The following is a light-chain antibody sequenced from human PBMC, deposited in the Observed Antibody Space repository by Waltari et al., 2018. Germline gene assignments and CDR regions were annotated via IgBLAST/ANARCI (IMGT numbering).Light chain of an antibody. CDR3: QQYDNWPSCS. Sequence: IVMTQSPATLSVSPGERATLSCRASQDISMKLAWYQHRPGQAPRLLIYGASTRATDIPARFSGSGAGTEFTLTISSLQSEDFAVYYCQQYDNWPSCSFGGGTKVDIK. CDR2: GAS. J-gene: IGKJ4*01. V-gene: IGKV3-15*01. CDR1: QDISMK.